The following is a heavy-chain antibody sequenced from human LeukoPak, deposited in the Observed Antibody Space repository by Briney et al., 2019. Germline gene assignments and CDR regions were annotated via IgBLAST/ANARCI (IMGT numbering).Heavy chain of an antibody. J-gene: IGHJ4*02. CDR3: AKEYGITIFGVLNY. Sequence: GGSLRLSCAASGFTFSSYAMNWVRQAPGKGLECVSAISGSGGSTYYADSVKGRFTISRDNPKNTMYLQMNSLRAEDTAVYYCAKEYGITIFGVLNYWGPGTLVTVSS. D-gene: IGHD3-3*01. V-gene: IGHV3-23*01. CDR1: GFTFSSYA. CDR2: ISGSGGST.